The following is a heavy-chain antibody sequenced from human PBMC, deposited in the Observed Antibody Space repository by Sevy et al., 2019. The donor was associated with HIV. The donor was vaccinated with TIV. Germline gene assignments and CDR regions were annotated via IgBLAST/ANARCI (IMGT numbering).Heavy chain of an antibody. CDR2: ISSSSSYI. CDR1: GFTFSSYS. Sequence: GGSLRLSCAASGFTFSSYSMNWVRQAPGKGLEWVSSISSSSSYIYYADSVKGRFTISRDNAKNSLYLQMNRLRAEDTALYYCARDTRSGWYEGALFDYWGQGTLVTVSS. D-gene: IGHD6-19*01. V-gene: IGHV3-21*01. CDR3: ARDTRSGWYEGALFDY. J-gene: IGHJ4*02.